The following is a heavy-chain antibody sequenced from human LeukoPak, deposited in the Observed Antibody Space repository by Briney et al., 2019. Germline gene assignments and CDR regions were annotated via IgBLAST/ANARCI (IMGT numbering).Heavy chain of an antibody. Sequence: ASVKVSCKASGYTFTGYYIHWVRQAPGQGLEWMGRINPNSGGTNYAQKFQGRVNMTRDTSISTAYMELSRLRSDDTAVYYCAREFPKFRQRIAVAAISGDYWGQGTLVTASS. CDR3: AREFPKFRQRIAVAAISGDY. J-gene: IGHJ4*02. CDR2: INPNSGGT. V-gene: IGHV1-2*06. D-gene: IGHD6-19*01. CDR1: GYTFTGYY.